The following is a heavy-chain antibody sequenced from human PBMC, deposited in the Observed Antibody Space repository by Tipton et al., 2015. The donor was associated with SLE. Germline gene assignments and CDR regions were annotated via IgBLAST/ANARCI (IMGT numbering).Heavy chain of an antibody. Sequence: SLRLSCAASGFTFSSHWMTWVRQAPGKGLEWVAVIWNGGDNQYYGDSVKGRFTISRDNSKNTVYLQMNSLRVDETAIYYCAASSAYKGLRYWGQGTLVSVSS. J-gene: IGHJ4*02. D-gene: IGHD1-1*01. CDR3: AASSAYKGLRY. CDR1: GFTFSSHW. V-gene: IGHV3-33*08. CDR2: IWNGGDNQ.